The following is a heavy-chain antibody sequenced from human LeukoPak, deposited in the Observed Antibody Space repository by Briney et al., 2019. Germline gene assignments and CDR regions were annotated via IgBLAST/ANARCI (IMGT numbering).Heavy chain of an antibody. CDR3: ARAGKWLPDDLDY. Sequence: GGSLRLSCIASGFTFSSFGMHWIRQAPGKGLEWVAFASFDESKTYYMDSVKGRFAISRDNSKNTPYLQLTSLKAEDTAVYYCARAGKWLPDDLDYWGQGTLVTVSS. J-gene: IGHJ4*02. CDR2: ASFDESKT. D-gene: IGHD3-10*01. V-gene: IGHV3-33*01. CDR1: GFTFSSFG.